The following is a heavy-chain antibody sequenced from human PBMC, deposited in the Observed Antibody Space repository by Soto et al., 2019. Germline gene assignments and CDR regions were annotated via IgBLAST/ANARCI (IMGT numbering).Heavy chain of an antibody. D-gene: IGHD4-17*01. CDR1: GGSISSGGYY. CDR2: IYYSGST. CDR3: ARENGDSFKFYY. J-gene: IGHJ4*02. V-gene: IGHV4-31*03. Sequence: SETLSLTCTVSGGSISSGGYYWSWIRQHPGKGLEWIGYIYYSGSTYYNPSLKSRVTISVDTSKNQFSLKLSSVTAADTAVYYCARENGDSFKFYYWGQGTLVTVSS.